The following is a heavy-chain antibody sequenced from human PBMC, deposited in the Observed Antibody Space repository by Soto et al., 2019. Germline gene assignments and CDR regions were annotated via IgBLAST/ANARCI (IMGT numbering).Heavy chain of an antibody. CDR2: ISSDGKNK. CDR3: ARDKGCSIISCYNAFDI. J-gene: IGHJ3*02. CDR1: GFTFSSSL. V-gene: IGHV3-30*01. Sequence: QVQLVESGGGVVQPGRSLRLSCSASGFTFSSSLMHWVRQAPGKGLEWVAIISSDGKNKDYADSVKGRFTVSRDNSKNTLYLQMDSLRPEDTAAYYCARDKGCSIISCYNAFDIWGQGTMVTVSS. D-gene: IGHD2-2*02.